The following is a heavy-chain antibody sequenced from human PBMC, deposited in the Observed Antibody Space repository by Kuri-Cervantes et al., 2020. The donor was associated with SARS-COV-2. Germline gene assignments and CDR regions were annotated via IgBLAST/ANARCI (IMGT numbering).Heavy chain of an antibody. D-gene: IGHD2-21*01. CDR2: ISYDGSNK. CDR3: ATARVGVHDN. CDR1: GSTFSSCI. J-gene: IGHJ4*02. Sequence: LRTSCATSGSTFSSCILHSVRQAPGKRLEWVSIISYDGSNKDYANSTKSRFTISRDNSKNTKYPQMNSLRAEDTAVYYCATARVGVHDNWGQGTLVTVSS. V-gene: IGHV3-30-3*01.